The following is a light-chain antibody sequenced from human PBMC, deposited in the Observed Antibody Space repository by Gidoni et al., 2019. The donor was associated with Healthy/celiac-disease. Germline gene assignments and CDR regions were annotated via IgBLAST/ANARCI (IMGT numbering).Light chain of an antibody. J-gene: IGKJ1*01. CDR3: QQYYSTQLT. CDR2: AAS. CDR1: QGSSNS. Sequence: IQMTQSPSSLSASVVDRVTITCRASQGSSNSLAWYQQKPGKAPELLLYAASRLESGVPSPLSGSGSGTEYTLTIRSLQPEDFATYYCQQYYSTQLTVGQGTKVEIK. V-gene: IGKV1-NL1*01.